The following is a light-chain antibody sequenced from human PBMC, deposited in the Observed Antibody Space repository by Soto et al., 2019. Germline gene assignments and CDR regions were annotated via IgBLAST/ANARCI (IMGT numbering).Light chain of an antibody. CDR1: QGISSY. V-gene: IGKV1-9*01. J-gene: IGKJ4*01. CDR2: AAS. Sequence: IQLTQSPSSLSASLGDRVTITCRASQGISSYLAWYQQKPGKAPKLLIYAASTLQSGVPSRFSGSGSGTDFNLTISSLQTEDFATYYCQQLNSYPLTFGGGTKVQIK. CDR3: QQLNSYPLT.